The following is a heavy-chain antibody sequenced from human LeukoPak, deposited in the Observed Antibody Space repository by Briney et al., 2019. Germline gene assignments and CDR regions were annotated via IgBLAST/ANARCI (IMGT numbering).Heavy chain of an antibody. V-gene: IGHV3-30*02. CDR1: GFTFSSYG. CDR2: IRYDGSNK. Sequence: TGGSLRLSCAASGFTFSSYGMHWVRQAPGKGLEWVAFIRYDGSNKYYADSVKGRFTISRDNAKNSLYLQMNSLRAEDTALYYCVKGGTATGYYYYYMDVWGKGTTVTVSS. D-gene: IGHD3-16*01. CDR3: VKGGTATGYYYYYMDV. J-gene: IGHJ6*03.